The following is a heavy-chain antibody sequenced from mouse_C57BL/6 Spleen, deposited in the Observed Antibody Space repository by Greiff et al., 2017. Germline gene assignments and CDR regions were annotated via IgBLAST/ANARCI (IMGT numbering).Heavy chain of an antibody. CDR1: GYTFTSYW. Sequence: QVQLQQSGAELAKPGASVKLSCKASGYTFTSYWMHWVKQRPGQGLEWIGYINPSSGYTKYNQKFKDKATLTADKSSSTAYMQLSSLTYEDSAVYYCANSYYGSSYVTFFDDWGQGTTLTVSS. D-gene: IGHD1-1*01. J-gene: IGHJ2*01. CDR3: ANSYYGSSYVTFFDD. CDR2: INPSSGYT. V-gene: IGHV1-7*01.